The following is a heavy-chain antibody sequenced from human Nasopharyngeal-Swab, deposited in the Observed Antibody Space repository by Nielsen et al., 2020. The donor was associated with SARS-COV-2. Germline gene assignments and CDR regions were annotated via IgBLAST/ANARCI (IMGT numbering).Heavy chain of an antibody. J-gene: IGHJ6*02. CDR1: GFTYW. D-gene: IGHD5-12*01. Sequence: GESLKISCAASGFTYWMNWVRQAPGRGLEWVSAISGADDSTKYADSVKGRFTISRDNSKNTLDLQMNSLRAEDTAMYYCAKDRDSGDDSGEYYHYYGMDVWGQGTRVTVS. V-gene: IGHV3-23*01. CDR2: ISGADDST. CDR3: AKDRDSGDDSGEYYHYYGMDV.